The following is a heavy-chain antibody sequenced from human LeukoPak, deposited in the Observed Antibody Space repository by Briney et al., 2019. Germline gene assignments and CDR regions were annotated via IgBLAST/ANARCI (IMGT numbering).Heavy chain of an antibody. V-gene: IGHV4-30-4*07. CDR1: GDSISSGGYS. CDR2: IHDSGST. D-gene: IGHD6-6*01. J-gene: IGHJ4*02. CDR3: TRGRLRSAQDS. Sequence: PSETLSLTCAVSGDSISSGGYSWSWIRQTPGKGLEWIAYIHDSGSTYNNPSLKSRLSISIDTSKNQFSLKLFSVTAADTAVYYCTRGRLRSAQDSWGQGTLVTVSS.